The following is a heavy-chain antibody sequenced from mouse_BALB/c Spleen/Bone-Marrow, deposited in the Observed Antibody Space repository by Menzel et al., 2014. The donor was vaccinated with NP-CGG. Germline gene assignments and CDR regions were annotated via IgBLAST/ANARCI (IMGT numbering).Heavy chain of an antibody. V-gene: IGHV1S81*02. J-gene: IGHJ3*01. D-gene: IGHD2-13*01. CDR1: GYTFTSYY. CDR3: TREGDSPFAY. Sequence: VQLQQSGAELVKPGASVKLSCKASGYTFTSYYMYWVKQRPGQGLEWIGEINPSSGGTNFNEKFKSKATLTVDKSSSTAYMQLSSLTSEDSAVYDCTREGDSPFAYWGQGTLVTVSA. CDR2: INPSSGGT.